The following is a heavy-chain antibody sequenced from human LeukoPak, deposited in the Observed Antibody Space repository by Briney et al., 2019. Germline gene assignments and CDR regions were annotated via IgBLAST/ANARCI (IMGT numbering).Heavy chain of an antibody. V-gene: IGHV4-59*08. CDR1: GGSISTYY. J-gene: IGHJ4*02. CDR3: ARLSGRYYYDNSGYYGD. D-gene: IGHD3-22*01. Sequence: SETLSLTCTVSGGSISTYYWSWIRQPPGKGLEWIGYIYYSGSTNYNPSLKSRVTMSVDTSKSQFSLKLSSVTAADTAVYYCARLSGRYYYDNSGYYGDWGQGTLVTVSS. CDR2: IYYSGST.